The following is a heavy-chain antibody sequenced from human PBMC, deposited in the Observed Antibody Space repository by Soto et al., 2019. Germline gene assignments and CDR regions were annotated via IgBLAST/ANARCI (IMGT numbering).Heavy chain of an antibody. Sequence: GGSLRLSCAASGFTFSSYWMHWVRQAPGRGLVWVSRINSDGSSTSYADSVKGRFTISRDNAKNTLYLQMNSLRAEDTAVYYCARAPIQPWFGYYYGMDVWGQGTTVTVSS. V-gene: IGHV3-74*01. CDR3: ARAPIQPWFGYYYGMDV. J-gene: IGHJ6*02. CDR2: INSDGSST. CDR1: GFTFSSYW. D-gene: IGHD5-18*01.